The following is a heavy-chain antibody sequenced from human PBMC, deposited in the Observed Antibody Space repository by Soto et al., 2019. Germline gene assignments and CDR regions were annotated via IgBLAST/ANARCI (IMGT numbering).Heavy chain of an antibody. D-gene: IGHD1-26*01. CDR1: GGSFSGYY. Sequence: SETLSLTCAVYGGSFSGYYWSWIRQPPVKGLEWIGETNHSGSTNYNPSLKSRVTISVDTSKNQFSLKLSSVTAADTAVYYCARVREPLTGGPWFDPWGQGTLVTVSS. J-gene: IGHJ5*02. CDR3: ARVREPLTGGPWFDP. CDR2: TNHSGST. V-gene: IGHV4-34*01.